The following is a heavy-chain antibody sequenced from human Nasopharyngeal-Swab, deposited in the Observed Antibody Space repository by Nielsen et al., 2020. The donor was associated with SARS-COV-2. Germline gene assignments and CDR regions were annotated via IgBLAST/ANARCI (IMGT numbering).Heavy chain of an antibody. Sequence: ASVKVSCKASGYTFSDYYIHWVRQAPGQGLEWMGRINPGSGDTYYAQKFQGRITVTGDTSINTAYMELSRLTSDDTAVYYCARQLWVRGPDHWGQGTLVNVSS. CDR1: GYTFSDYY. J-gene: IGHJ4*02. CDR3: ARQLWVRGPDH. V-gene: IGHV1-2*06. CDR2: INPGSGDT. D-gene: IGHD1-1*01.